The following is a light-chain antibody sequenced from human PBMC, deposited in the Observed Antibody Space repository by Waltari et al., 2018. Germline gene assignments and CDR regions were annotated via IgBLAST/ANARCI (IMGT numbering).Light chain of an antibody. CDR1: QSVLYRSNNKEY. J-gene: IGKJ1*01. CDR3: QQYCTTPT. CDR2: WAS. V-gene: IGKV4-1*01. Sequence: DIVMTQFPDSLAVSLGERATINCKSSQSVLYRSNNKEYLAWYPQKPGQPAKLLIYWASTRESGVPDRFSGSGSGTDFTLTISSLQAEDVAVYYCQQYCTTPTFGQGTKVEIK.